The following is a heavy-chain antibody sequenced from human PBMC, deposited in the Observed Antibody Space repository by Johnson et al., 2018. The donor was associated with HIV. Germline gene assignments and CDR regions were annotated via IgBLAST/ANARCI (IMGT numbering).Heavy chain of an antibody. D-gene: IGHD2-21*01. J-gene: IGHJ3*02. V-gene: IGHV3-53*01. CDR3: ARGGGCGGDCYSGYDAFDI. CDR2: IYSGDNT. CDR1: GFTVSTNY. Sequence: VQVVESGGGLVKPGGSLRLSCAASGFTVSTNYMTWVRQAPGKGLEWVSLIYSGDNTYYADSVKGRFIISRDNSKNTLYLQMNSLRAEDTAIYYCARGGGCGGDCYSGYDAFDIWGQGTKLTVSS.